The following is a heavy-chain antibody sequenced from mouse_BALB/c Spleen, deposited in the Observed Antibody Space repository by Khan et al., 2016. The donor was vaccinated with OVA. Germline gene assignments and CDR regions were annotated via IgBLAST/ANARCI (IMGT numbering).Heavy chain of an antibody. CDR1: GYSITSDYA. J-gene: IGHJ2*01. V-gene: IGHV3-2*02. CDR3: ARIKGGDFDY. Sequence: EVQLQESGPGLVKPSQSLSLTCTVTGYSITSDYAWNWIRHLPGNHLEWMGYISYSGNTKYTPSLTSRISITRDTSKNQFFLQLNSVTIEDTSCYYCARIKGGDFDYWDQGTTLTVSS. CDR2: ISYSGNT.